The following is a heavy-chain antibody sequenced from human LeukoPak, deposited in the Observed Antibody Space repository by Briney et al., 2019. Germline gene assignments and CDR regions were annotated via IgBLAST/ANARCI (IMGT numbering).Heavy chain of an antibody. Sequence: GGSLRLSCAASGFSFSSYDMHWVRQAPGKGLEYVSGISSNGGSTYYANSVKGRFTISRDNSKNTVDLQMGSLRAEDMAVYYCARANDGHAYGNYYYKGMDVWGQGTTVTVSS. V-gene: IGHV3-64*01. CDR3: ARANDGHAYGNYYYKGMDV. D-gene: IGHD2-8*01. CDR1: GFSFSSYD. J-gene: IGHJ6*02. CDR2: ISSNGGST.